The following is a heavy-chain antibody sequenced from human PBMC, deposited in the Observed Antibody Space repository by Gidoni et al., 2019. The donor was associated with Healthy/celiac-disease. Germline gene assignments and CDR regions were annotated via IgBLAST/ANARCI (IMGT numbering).Heavy chain of an antibody. CDR1: GGSISSYY. Sequence: QVQLQESGPGLVKPSETLSLTCTVSGGSISSYYWSWIRQPAGKRLEWIGRIYTSGSTNYNPSLKSRVTMSVDTSKNQFSLKLSSVTAADTAVYYCARGPYCSSTSCYFWFDPWGQGTLVTVSS. CDR2: IYTSGST. CDR3: ARGPYCSSTSCYFWFDP. D-gene: IGHD2-2*01. J-gene: IGHJ5*02. V-gene: IGHV4-4*07.